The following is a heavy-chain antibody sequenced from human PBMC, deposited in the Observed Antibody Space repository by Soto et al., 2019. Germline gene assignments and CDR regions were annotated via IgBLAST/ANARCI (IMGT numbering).Heavy chain of an antibody. D-gene: IGHD2-15*01. J-gene: IGHJ4*02. CDR2: FDPEDGET. Sequence: ASVKVSCKVSGYTLTELSMHWVRQAPGKGLEWMGGFDPEDGETIYAQKFQGRVTMTEDTSTDTAYMELSSLRSEDTAVYYCATALLHCSGGSCYLYYFDYWGQGTLVTVSP. CDR1: GYTLTELS. V-gene: IGHV1-24*01. CDR3: ATALLHCSGGSCYLYYFDY.